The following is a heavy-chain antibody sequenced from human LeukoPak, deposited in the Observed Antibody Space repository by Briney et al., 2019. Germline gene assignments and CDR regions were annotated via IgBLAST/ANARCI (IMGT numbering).Heavy chain of an antibody. CDR3: AKDLEYSSGWYQDY. J-gene: IGHJ4*02. D-gene: IGHD6-19*01. CDR1: GFTFSSYA. CDR2: ISGSGGST. V-gene: IGHV3-23*01. Sequence: PGGSLRLSCAASGFTFSSYAMSWVRQAPGKGLEWVSAISGSGGSTYYADSVKGRFTISRDNSKNTLYLQMNSLRAEDTAVYYCAKDLEYSSGWYQDYWGQGTLVTVSS.